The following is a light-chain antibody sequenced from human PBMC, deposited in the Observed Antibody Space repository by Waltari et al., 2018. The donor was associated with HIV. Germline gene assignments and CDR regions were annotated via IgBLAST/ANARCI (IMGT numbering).Light chain of an antibody. J-gene: IGLJ3*02. Sequence: QLVLTQSPSASASLGASVKLTCTLSGGHSNYAIAWHQQQPEKGPRYLMKLNSDGSHSKGDGIPDRFSGSSSGAERYLTISSLQSEDEADYYCQTWGTGILVFGGGTKLTVL. CDR2: LNSDGSH. CDR3: QTWGTGILV. CDR1: GGHSNYA. V-gene: IGLV4-69*01.